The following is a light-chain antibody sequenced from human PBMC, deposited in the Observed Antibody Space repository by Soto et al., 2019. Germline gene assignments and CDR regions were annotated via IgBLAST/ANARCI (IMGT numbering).Light chain of an antibody. Sequence: EIVMTQSPATLSVSPGERATLSCRASQSVGSNYLAWYQQRPGQAPRLLIYGASSRATGIPDRFTGSGSGTDFTLTITRLEPEDFAVYYCQQYGSSLLSFGGGTKVDIK. CDR2: GAS. CDR1: QSVGSNY. V-gene: IGKV3-20*01. J-gene: IGKJ4*01. CDR3: QQYGSSLLS.